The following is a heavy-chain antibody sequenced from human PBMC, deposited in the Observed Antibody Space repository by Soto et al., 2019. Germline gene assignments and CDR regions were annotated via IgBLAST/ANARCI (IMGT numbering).Heavy chain of an antibody. D-gene: IGHD3-9*01. CDR3: ARGLRYFDWLFPPPYYYYGMDV. CDR2: MNPNSGNT. Sequence: ASVKVSCKASGYTFTSYDINWVRRATGQGLEWMGWMNPNSGNTGYAQKFQGRVTMARNTSISTAYMELSSLRSEDTAVYYCARGLRYFDWLFPPPYYYYGMDVWGQGTTVTVSS. J-gene: IGHJ6*02. V-gene: IGHV1-8*01. CDR1: GYTFTSYD.